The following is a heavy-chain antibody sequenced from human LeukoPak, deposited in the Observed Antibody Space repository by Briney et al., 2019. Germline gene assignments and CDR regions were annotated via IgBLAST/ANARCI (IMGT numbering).Heavy chain of an antibody. CDR3: AKATGHFDY. D-gene: IGHD1-1*01. CDR1: GFTFSSYG. J-gene: IGHJ4*02. V-gene: IGHV3-30*18. Sequence: GGSLRLSCAASGFTFSSYGMHWVRQAPGKGLEWVAVISYDGSNKYYADSVKGRFTISRDNSKNTLYLQMNSLRAEDTAVYYCAKATGHFDYWGQGTLVTVSS. CDR2: ISYDGSNK.